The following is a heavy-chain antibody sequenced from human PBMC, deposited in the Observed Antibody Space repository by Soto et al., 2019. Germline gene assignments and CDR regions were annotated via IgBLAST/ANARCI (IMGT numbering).Heavy chain of an antibody. J-gene: IGHJ4*02. V-gene: IGHV3-33*01. CDR1: GFTFSSYG. CDR2: IWYDGSNK. Sequence: VQLVESGGGVVQPGRSLRLSCAASGFTFSSYGMHWVRQAPGKGLEWVAVIWYDGSNKYYADSVKGRFTISRDNSKNTLYLQMNSLRAEDTAVYYCARPPGDGYNYFDYWGQGTLVTVSS. CDR3: ARPPGDGYNYFDY. D-gene: IGHD5-12*01.